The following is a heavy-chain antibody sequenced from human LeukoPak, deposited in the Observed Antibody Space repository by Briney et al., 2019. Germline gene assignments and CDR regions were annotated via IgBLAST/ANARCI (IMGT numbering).Heavy chain of an antibody. Sequence: SETLSLTRAVYGGSFSGYYWSWIRQPPGKGLEWIGEINHSGSTNYNPSLKSRVTISVDTSKNQFSLKLSSVTAADTAVYYCARGPYSSSWSSWGQGTLVTVSS. CDR1: GGSFSGYY. V-gene: IGHV4-34*01. J-gene: IGHJ4*02. CDR3: ARGPYSSSWSS. CDR2: INHSGST. D-gene: IGHD6-13*01.